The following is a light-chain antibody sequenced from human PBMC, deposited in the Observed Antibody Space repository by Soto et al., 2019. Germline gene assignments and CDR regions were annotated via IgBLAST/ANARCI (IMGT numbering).Light chain of an antibody. V-gene: IGLV1-51*01. CDR2: DNN. J-gene: IGLJ2*01. CDR1: SSNIGNNY. Sequence: QSVLTQPPSVSAAPGQKVTISCSGISSNIGNNYVSWYQQLPGTAPKLLIYDNNKRPSGIPDRFSGSKSGTSATLGITGLQTGDEADYYCGTWDSSLSAGRVFGGGTKLTVL. CDR3: GTWDSSLSAGRV.